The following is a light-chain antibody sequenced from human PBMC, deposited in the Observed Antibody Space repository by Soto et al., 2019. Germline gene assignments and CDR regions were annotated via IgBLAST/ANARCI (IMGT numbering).Light chain of an antibody. Sequence: DIQMTQSPSSLSASVGDRVTITCRAGQSINSNLNWYQKKLGKAPQLLIYTASTLQSGVPSRFSGSGSETAFTLSISGLQTDDLATYYCQQSYSTPYTFGQGTRLDIK. J-gene: IGKJ2*01. CDR2: TAS. V-gene: IGKV1-39*01. CDR3: QQSYSTPYT. CDR1: QSINSN.